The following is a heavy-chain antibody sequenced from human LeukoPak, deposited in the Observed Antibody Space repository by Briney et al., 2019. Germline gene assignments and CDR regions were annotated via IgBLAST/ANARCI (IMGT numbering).Heavy chain of an antibody. V-gene: IGHV4-39*01. J-gene: IGHJ4*02. D-gene: IGHD1-26*01. CDR1: GGSFSGYY. CDR3: ARLSGSDFDY. CDR2: LYYSGST. Sequence: SETLSLTCAVYGGSFSGYYWGWIRQPPGRGLQWIGSLYYSGSTYYNPSLRSRVTISVDTSKNQFSLKLSSVSAADTAVYYCARLSGSDFDYWGQGTLVTVSS.